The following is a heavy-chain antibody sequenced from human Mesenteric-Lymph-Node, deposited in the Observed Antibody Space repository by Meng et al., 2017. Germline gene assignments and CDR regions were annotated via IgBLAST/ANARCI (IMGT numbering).Heavy chain of an antibody. CDR3: ARGQKGYFDL. V-gene: IGHV4-30-4*01. CDR1: GGSISSRNYY. Sequence: QWQLQGSGPGLVKPSQNLSLTSTVSGGSISSRNYYWSWIRQPPGKGLEWSGHIYNSGSTYYNPSLKSRITISVDTSKNQFSLKLSSVTAADTAVYYCARGQKGYFDLWGRGTLVTVSS. J-gene: IGHJ2*01. CDR2: IYNSGST.